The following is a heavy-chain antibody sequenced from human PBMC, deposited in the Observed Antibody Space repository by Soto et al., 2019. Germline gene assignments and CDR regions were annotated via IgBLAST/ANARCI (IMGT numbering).Heavy chain of an antibody. CDR3: AKDSQYYDFWSGYYVPDNWLDP. J-gene: IGHJ5*02. V-gene: IGHV3-23*01. D-gene: IGHD3-3*01. Sequence: GGSLRLSCAASGFTFSSYAMSWVRQAPGKGLEWVSAISGSGVSTYYADSVKGRFTISRDNSKNTLYLQMNSLRAEDTAVYYCAKDSQYYDFWSGYYVPDNWLDPWGQGTLVTVSS. CDR2: ISGSGVST. CDR1: GFTFSSYA.